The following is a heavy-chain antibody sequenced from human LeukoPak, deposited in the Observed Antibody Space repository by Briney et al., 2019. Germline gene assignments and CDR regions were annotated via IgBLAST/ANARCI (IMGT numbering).Heavy chain of an antibody. CDR2: IRATNPST. CDR3: AKGGYSTWFDP. Sequence: GGSLRLSCAASGFTFSDYSITWVRPAPGKGLDWISAIRATNPSTYYADSMKGRFTVSRDNSQNTLFLQMDSLRAEDTAVYYCAKGGYSTWFDPWGQGTLVTVSS. D-gene: IGHD2-15*01. CDR1: GFTFSDYS. V-gene: IGHV3-23*01. J-gene: IGHJ5*02.